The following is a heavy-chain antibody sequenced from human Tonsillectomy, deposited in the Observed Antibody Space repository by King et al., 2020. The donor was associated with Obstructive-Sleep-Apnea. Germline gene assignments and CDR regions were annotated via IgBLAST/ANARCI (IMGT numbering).Heavy chain of an antibody. D-gene: IGHD7-27*01. CDR1: GYTFSIYW. Sequence: VQLVESGAEVKKPGESLKISCKGSGYTFSIYWIGWVRQMPGKGLEWMGIIYPGDSDTRYSPSFRCQVTISADKSLSTAYLQWSSLKASDTAMYYCARGPRTGDAFDYWGQGTLVTVSS. CDR2: IYPGDSDT. V-gene: IGHV5-51*01. CDR3: ARGPRTGDAFDY. J-gene: IGHJ4*02.